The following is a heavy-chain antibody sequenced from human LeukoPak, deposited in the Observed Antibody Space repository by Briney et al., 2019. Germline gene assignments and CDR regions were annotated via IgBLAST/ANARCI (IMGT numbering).Heavy chain of an antibody. CDR1: GGSVSSGSYY. J-gene: IGHJ6*02. D-gene: IGHD3-3*01. CDR3: ARGVLEWSYYYYYGMDV. CDR2: IYHSGST. Sequence: PSETLSLTCTVSGGSVSSGSYYWSWIRQPPGKGLEWIGYIYHSGSTYYNPSLKSRVTISVDRSKNQFSLKLSSVTAADTAVYYCARGVLEWSYYYYYGMDVWGQGTTVTVSS. V-gene: IGHV4-30-2*01.